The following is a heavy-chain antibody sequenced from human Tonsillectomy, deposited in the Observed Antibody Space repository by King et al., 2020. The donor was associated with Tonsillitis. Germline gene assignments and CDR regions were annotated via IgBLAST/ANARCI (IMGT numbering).Heavy chain of an antibody. CDR2: IYYSGNT. CDR1: GGSIRSYY. D-gene: IGHD1-26*01. J-gene: IGHJ4*02. V-gene: IGHV4-59*01. Sequence: QLQESGPGLVKPSENLSLTCTVSGGSIRSYYWSWIRQPPGKGLEWIAYIYYSGNTNYNPSLKSRVTISVDTSKNQFSLKLSSVTAADTAVYYCARDRSLNTNGLLGFDYWGQGPLVTVSS. CDR3: ARDRSLNTNGLLGFDY.